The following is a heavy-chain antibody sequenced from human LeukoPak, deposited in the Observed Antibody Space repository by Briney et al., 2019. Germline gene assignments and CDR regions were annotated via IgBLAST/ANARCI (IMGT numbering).Heavy chain of an antibody. D-gene: IGHD6-13*01. J-gene: IGHJ4*02. Sequence: SETLSLTCSVSGASISSGSYYWSWIRQPAGKGLEWIGRIYTSGSTNYNPSLKSRVTISVDTSKNQFSRRLTSVTAADTAVYYCARVGVGYSSSWYGGVFDYWGQGTLVTVSS. CDR1: GASISSGSYY. CDR3: ARVGVGYSSSWYGGVFDY. V-gene: IGHV4-61*02. CDR2: IYTSGST.